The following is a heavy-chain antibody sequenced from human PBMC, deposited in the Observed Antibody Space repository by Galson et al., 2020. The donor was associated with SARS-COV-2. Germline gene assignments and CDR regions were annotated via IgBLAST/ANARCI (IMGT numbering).Heavy chain of an antibody. J-gene: IGHJ4*02. CDR3: ARMQNRLFDD. CDR1: GYSFTSYC. D-gene: IGHD3-22*01. Sequence: HGESLKISCKGSGYSFTSYCIGWVRQMPGKGLEWMGIIYPGDSDTRYRPSFQGQVTISADKSISTAYLQWSSLKASDTAMYYCARMQNRLFDDWGQGATGHSLL. CDR2: IYPGDSDT. V-gene: IGHV5-51*01.